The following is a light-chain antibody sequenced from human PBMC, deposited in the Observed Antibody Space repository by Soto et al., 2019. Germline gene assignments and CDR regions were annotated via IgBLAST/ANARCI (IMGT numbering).Light chain of an antibody. CDR2: AAS. V-gene: IGKV1-9*01. CDR1: QGISSY. Sequence: DIKLTQSPSFLSASVGDRVTITCRASQGISSYLACYQQKPGKAPKLLIYAASTLQSGVPSRFSGSGSGTEFTLTISSLQPEDFATYYCQHLDSYSTFGQGTRLEIK. CDR3: QHLDSYST. J-gene: IGKJ5*01.